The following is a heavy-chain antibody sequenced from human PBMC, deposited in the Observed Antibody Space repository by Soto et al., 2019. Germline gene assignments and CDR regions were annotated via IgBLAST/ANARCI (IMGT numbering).Heavy chain of an antibody. Sequence: ASVKVSCKASGYTFTSYGISWVRQAPGQGLEWMGCTSAEDGKTNYAQKFQGRVTMTTDTSTDTAYMELSSLRSEDTAVYYCATVIELEPLRYYFDYWGQGTLVTVSS. CDR1: GYTFTSYG. CDR2: TSAEDGKT. D-gene: IGHD1-1*01. V-gene: IGHV1-18*01. CDR3: ATVIELEPLRYYFDY. J-gene: IGHJ4*02.